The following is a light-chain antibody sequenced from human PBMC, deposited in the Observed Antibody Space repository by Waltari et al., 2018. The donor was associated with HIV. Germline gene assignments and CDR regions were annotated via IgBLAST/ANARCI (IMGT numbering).Light chain of an antibody. Sequence: EIVMTQSPATLSVSPGERATLSCRASQSIGINLAWYQQKPGQDPRLLIYDASTRATGVPARFRGSGSGTEFTLSISSLQSEDFAVYYCQQYNNWPPLTFGQGTKVEIK. CDR3: QQYNNWPPLT. CDR2: DAS. CDR1: QSIGIN. J-gene: IGKJ1*01. V-gene: IGKV3-15*01.